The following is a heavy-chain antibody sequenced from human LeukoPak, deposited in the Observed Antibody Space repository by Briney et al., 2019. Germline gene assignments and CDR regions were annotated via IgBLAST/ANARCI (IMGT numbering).Heavy chain of an antibody. V-gene: IGHV4-34*01. Sequence: SETLSLTCAVYGGSFNGYYWSWIRQPPGKGLEWIGEINRGSTNYNPSLKSRVTISVDTSKNQFSLKLSSVTAADTAVYYCALMVPFDYWGQGTLVTVSS. CDR2: INRGST. J-gene: IGHJ4*02. CDR1: GGSFNGYY. D-gene: IGHD2-8*01. CDR3: ALMVPFDY.